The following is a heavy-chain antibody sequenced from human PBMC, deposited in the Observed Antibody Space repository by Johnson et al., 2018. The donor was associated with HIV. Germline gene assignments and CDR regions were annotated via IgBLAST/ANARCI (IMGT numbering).Heavy chain of an antibody. CDR2: ISYDGSNK. J-gene: IGHJ3*02. CDR1: GFTFSSYA. CDR3: ARGIGSSWPLDAFDI. Sequence: QVQVVESGGGLVQPGGSLRLSCAASGFTFSSYAMHWVRQAPGKGLEWVAVISYDGSNKYYADSVKGRFTISRANSKNTLYLQMTSLRSEDTAVYYCARGIGSSWPLDAFDIWGQGTMVTVSS. D-gene: IGHD6-13*01. V-gene: IGHV3-30-3*01.